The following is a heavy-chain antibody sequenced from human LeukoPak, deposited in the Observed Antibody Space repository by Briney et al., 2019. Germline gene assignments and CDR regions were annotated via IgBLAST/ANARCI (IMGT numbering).Heavy chain of an antibody. CDR3: ARDGVPAAMGGWFDP. D-gene: IGHD2-2*01. CDR2: ISSSSSTI. V-gene: IGHV3-48*01. CDR1: GFTFSSYS. J-gene: IGHJ5*02. Sequence: GGSLRLSCAASGFTFSSYSMNWVRQAPGKGLEWVSYISSSSSTIYYADSVKGRFTISRDNAKNSLYLQMNSLRAEDTAVYYCARDGVPAAMGGWFDPWGQGTLVTVSS.